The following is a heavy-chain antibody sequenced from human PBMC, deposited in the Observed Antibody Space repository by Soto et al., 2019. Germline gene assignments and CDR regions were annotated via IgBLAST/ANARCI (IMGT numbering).Heavy chain of an antibody. CDR3: ARGRLRYSSGWYSGNWFDP. V-gene: IGHV4-34*01. J-gene: IGHJ5*02. D-gene: IGHD6-19*01. CDR2: INHSGST. Sequence: SETLSLTCAVYGGSFSGYYWTWIRQPPGTGLEWIGEINHSGSTNYNPSLKSRVTISVDTSKNQFSLKLSSVTAADTVVYYCARGRLRYSSGWYSGNWFDPWGQGTLVTVSS. CDR1: GGSFSGYY.